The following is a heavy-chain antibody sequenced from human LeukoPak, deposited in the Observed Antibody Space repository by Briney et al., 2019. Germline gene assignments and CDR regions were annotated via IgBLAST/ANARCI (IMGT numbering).Heavy chain of an antibody. CDR1: GFTFSSYW. Sequence: GGSLRLSCAASGFTFSSYWMSWVRQAPGKGLEWVANIKQDGSEKYYVDSVKGRFTISRDNSQNTLYLQMNSLRAEDTAVYYCAKGSDSSAWTLFDYWGQGTLVTVSS. D-gene: IGHD6-25*01. V-gene: IGHV3-7*03. CDR3: AKGSDSSAWTLFDY. J-gene: IGHJ4*02. CDR2: IKQDGSEK.